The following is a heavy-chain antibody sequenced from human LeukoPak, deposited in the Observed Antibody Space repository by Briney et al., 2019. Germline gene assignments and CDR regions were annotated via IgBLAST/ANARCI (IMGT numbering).Heavy chain of an antibody. Sequence: SETLSLTCTVSGGSISSYYWSWIRLPPGKGLEWIGYIYYSGSTNYNPSLKSRVTISVDTSKNQFSLKLSSVTAADTAVYYCARDGSGWADDAFDIWGQGTMVTVSS. CDR1: GGSISSYY. V-gene: IGHV4-59*01. CDR2: IYYSGST. CDR3: ARDGSGWADDAFDI. J-gene: IGHJ3*02. D-gene: IGHD6-19*01.